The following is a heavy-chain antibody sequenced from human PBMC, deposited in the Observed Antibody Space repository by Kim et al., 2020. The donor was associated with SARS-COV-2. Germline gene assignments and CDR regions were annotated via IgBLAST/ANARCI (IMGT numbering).Heavy chain of an antibody. CDR3: ARGCGGDCYSLYGMDV. Sequence: SETLSLTCTVSGGSISSYYWSWIRQPPGKGLEWIGHIYYSGSTNYNPSLKSRVTISVDTSKNQFSLKLSSVTAADTAVYYCARGCGGDCYSLYGMDVWGQGTTVTVSS. V-gene: IGHV4-59*01. CDR2: IYYSGST. J-gene: IGHJ6*02. D-gene: IGHD2-21*02. CDR1: GGSISSYY.